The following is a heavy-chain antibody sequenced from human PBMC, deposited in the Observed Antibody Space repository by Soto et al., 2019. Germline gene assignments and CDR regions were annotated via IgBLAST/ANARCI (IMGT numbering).Heavy chain of an antibody. D-gene: IGHD3-22*01. J-gene: IGHJ6*02. CDR3: AGGDYYHSSGYYFYYYTMDV. CDR2: VYYGGST. V-gene: IGHV4-39*01. CDR1: GGSISSSSYY. Sequence: PERLSLTCTVSGGSISSSSYYWGWIRQPPGKGLEWIGNVYYGGSTYYNPSLKSRVTISVETSKSQFSLKLSSVTAADTAVYYCAGGDYYHSSGYYFYYYTMDVWGQGTTVTVSS.